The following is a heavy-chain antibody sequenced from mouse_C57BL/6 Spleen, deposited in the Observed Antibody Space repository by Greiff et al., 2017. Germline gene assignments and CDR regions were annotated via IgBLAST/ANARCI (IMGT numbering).Heavy chain of an antibody. V-gene: IGHV5-16*01. CDR3: ARDQGYYYGSSYVYFDY. D-gene: IGHD1-1*01. J-gene: IGHJ2*01. CDR2: INYDGSST. CDR1: GFTFSDYY. Sequence: EVKLVESEGGLVQPGSSMKLSCTASGFTFSDYYMAWVRQVPEKGLEWVANINYDGSSTYYLDSLKSRFIISRDNAKNILYLQMSSLKSEDTATYYCARDQGYYYGSSYVYFDYWGQGTTLTVSS.